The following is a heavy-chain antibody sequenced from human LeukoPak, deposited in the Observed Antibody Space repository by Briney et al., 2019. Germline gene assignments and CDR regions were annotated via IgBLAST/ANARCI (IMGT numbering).Heavy chain of an antibody. CDR1: GGSISSYY. V-gene: IGHV4-59*12. Sequence: SETLSLTCTVSGGSISSYYWSWIRQPPGKGLEWIGYIYYSGSTNYNPSLKSRVTISVETSKNQFSLKLSSVTAADTAVYYCARRLVLWFGGTYYFDYWGQGTLVTVSS. D-gene: IGHD3-10*01. CDR2: IYYSGST. CDR3: ARRLVLWFGGTYYFDY. J-gene: IGHJ4*02.